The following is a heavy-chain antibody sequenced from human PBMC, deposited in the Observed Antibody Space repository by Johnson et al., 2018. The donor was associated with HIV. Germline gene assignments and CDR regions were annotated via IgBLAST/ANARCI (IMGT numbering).Heavy chain of an antibody. CDR3: ASGVTARAPLLI. J-gene: IGHJ3*02. Sequence: VQLVESGGGLVKPGRSLRLSCAASGFTFTNNAIHWVRQAPGKGLEWVAVISNDGTNTYYADSVKGRFTISRDNSRNSVSLQMIILRPKDTAMYYCASGVTARAPLLIWGQGTMVTVSS. D-gene: IGHD6-6*01. CDR2: ISNDGTNT. V-gene: IGHV3-30*04. CDR1: GFTFTNNA.